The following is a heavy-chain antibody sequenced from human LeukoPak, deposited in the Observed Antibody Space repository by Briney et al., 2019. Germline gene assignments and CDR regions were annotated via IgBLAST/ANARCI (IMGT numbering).Heavy chain of an antibody. CDR3: ARDQAVAGNQLDH. CDR2: ISGSGGST. Sequence: GGSLRLSCAASGFTFSSYAMSWVRQAPGKGLEWVSGISGSGGSTYYADSVKGRFTISRDSSKNTLYLQMNSLRAEDTAVYYCARDQAVAGNQLDHWGQGTLVTVSS. CDR1: GFTFSSYA. J-gene: IGHJ5*02. V-gene: IGHV3-23*01. D-gene: IGHD6-19*01.